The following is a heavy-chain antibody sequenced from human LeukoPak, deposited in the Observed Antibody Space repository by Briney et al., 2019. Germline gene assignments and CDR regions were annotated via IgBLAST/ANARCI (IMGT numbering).Heavy chain of an antibody. V-gene: IGHV1-69*13. CDR1: GGTFSSYA. CDR2: IIPIFGTA. J-gene: IGHJ4*02. D-gene: IGHD6-13*01. Sequence: SVKVSCKASGGTFSSYAISWVRQAPGQGLEWMGGIIPIFGTANYAQKFQGRVTITADESTGTAYMELSSLRSEDTAVYYCARGPIIAAAGTDYWGQGTLVTVSS. CDR3: ARGPIIAAAGTDY.